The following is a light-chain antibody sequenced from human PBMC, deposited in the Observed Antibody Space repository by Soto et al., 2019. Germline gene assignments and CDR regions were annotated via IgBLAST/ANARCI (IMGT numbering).Light chain of an antibody. J-gene: IGKJ1*01. V-gene: IGKV3-20*01. Sequence: EIVLTQSPGTLSLSPGERASLSCRASQSVSSSSLAWYQQKRGQAPRLLIHDASSRATGIPDRFSGSGSGTDFTLTISRLEPEDFAVYYCQQYGGSPRTFGQGTKVDI. CDR1: QSVSSSS. CDR3: QQYGGSPRT. CDR2: DAS.